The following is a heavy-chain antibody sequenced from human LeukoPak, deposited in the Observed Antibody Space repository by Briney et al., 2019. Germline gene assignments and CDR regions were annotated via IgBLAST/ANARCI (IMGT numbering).Heavy chain of an antibody. CDR3: ARGLGSGRHAFDI. V-gene: IGHV3-48*01. J-gene: IGHJ3*02. Sequence: PGGSLRLSCVASGLTFPNAWMSWVRQAPGKGLEWVSYISSSSSTIYYADSVKGRFTISRDNAKNSLYLQMNSLRAEDTAVYYCARGLGSGRHAFDIWGQGTMVTVSS. CDR1: GLTFPNAW. CDR2: ISSSSSTI. D-gene: IGHD3-10*01.